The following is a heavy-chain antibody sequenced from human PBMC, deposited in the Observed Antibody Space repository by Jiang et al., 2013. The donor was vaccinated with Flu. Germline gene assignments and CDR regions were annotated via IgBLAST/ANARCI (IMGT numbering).Heavy chain of an antibody. V-gene: IGHV3-30-3*01. CDR3: ARDSGYSYGFTLGGY. Sequence: VQLVESGGGVVQPGKSLRLSCAASGFTFNSHAMHWVRQAPDKGLEWVAVISYNGGTTHYAESVKGRFTISRDDSKNTLYLQMNSLRADDTAVYYCARDSGYSYGFTLGGYWGLGTLVTVSS. D-gene: IGHD5-18*01. J-gene: IGHJ4*02. CDR1: GFTFNSHA. CDR2: ISYNGGTT.